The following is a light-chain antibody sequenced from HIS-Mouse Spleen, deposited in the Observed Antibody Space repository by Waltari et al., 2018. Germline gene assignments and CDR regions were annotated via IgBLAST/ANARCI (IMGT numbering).Light chain of an antibody. J-gene: IGKJ1*01. Sequence: EFVLTQSLGTLSLSPGERATLSSRASQSVSSSYLAWYQQKPGQAPGLLSYGASSSATGIPDRFSGSGSGTDFTLTISRLEPEDFAVYYCQQYGSSPPWTFGQGTKVEIK. V-gene: IGKV3-20*01. CDR2: GAS. CDR1: QSVSSSY. CDR3: QQYGSSPPWT.